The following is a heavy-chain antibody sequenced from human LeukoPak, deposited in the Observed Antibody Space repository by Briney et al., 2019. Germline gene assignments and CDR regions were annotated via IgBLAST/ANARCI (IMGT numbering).Heavy chain of an antibody. CDR3: ARDRSPFGEFSYYYGMDV. J-gene: IGHJ6*02. D-gene: IGHD3-10*01. CDR1: GFTFSSYS. Sequence: GGSLRLSCAASGFTFSSYSMNWVRQAPGKGLEWVSSISSSSSYIYYADSVKGRFTTSRDNAKNSLYLQMNSLRAEDTAVYYCARDRSPFGEFSYYYGMDVWGQGTTVTVSS. V-gene: IGHV3-21*01. CDR2: ISSSSSYI.